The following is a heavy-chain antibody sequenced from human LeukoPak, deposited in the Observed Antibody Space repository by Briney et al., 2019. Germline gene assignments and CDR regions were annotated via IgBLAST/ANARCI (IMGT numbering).Heavy chain of an antibody. CDR1: GYTFTSHD. Sequence: GASVKVTCKASGYTFTSHDVNWVRQATGQGLEWMGWMNPNSGNTGYAQKFQGRVTMTRNTSISTAYMELSSLRSEDTAVYYCARKTFHGSGKAYFDLWGQGTLVTVSS. V-gene: IGHV1-8*01. J-gene: IGHJ4*02. CDR2: MNPNSGNT. CDR3: ARKTFHGSGKAYFDL. D-gene: IGHD3-10*01.